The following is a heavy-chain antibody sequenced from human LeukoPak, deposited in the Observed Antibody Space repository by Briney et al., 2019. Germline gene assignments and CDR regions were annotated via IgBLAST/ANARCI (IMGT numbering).Heavy chain of an antibody. J-gene: IGHJ4*02. CDR1: GFTFSSYG. Sequence: GGSLRLSCAASGFTFSSYGMHWVRQAPGKGLEWVAFIRYDGSNKYYADSVKGRFTISRDNSKNTLYLQMNSLRAEDTAVYYCAKGVRFLEPFNYWGQGTLVTVSS. V-gene: IGHV3-30*02. D-gene: IGHD3-3*01. CDR2: IRYDGSNK. CDR3: AKGVRFLEPFNY.